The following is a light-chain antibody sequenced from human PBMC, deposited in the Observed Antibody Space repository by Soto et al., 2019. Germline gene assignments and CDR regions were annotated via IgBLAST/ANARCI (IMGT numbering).Light chain of an antibody. Sequence: DIQMTQSPSSLSASVGDRVTITCRASQTISTYLNWYQQKPGKAPRLLIYDACSLLRGVPSRFSGSGTGTDFALTIDIRQPDDFATLYCQQYATYPPSFGGGTKVDIK. J-gene: IGKJ4*02. CDR3: QQYATYPPS. CDR1: QTISTY. CDR2: DAC. V-gene: IGKV1-39*01.